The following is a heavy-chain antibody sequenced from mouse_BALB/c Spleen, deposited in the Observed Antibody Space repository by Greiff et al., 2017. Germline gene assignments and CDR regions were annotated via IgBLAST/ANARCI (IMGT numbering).Heavy chain of an antibody. V-gene: IGHV5-17*02. J-gene: IGHJ4*01. Sequence: EVMLVESGGGLVQPGGSRKLSCAASGFTFSSFGMHWVRQAPEKGLEWVAYISSGSSTIYYADTVKGRFTISRDNPKNTLFLQMTSLRSEDTAMYYCARGEKIYYAMDYWGQGTSVTVSS. CDR2: ISSGSSTI. CDR3: ARGEKIYYAMDY. CDR1: GFTFSSFG.